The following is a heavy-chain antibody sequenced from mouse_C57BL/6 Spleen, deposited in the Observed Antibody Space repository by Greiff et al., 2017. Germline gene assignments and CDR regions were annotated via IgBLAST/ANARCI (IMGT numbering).Heavy chain of an antibody. CDR3: ARSLYYGSSYRNFDY. D-gene: IGHD1-1*01. Sequence: QVQLQQPGAELVKPGASVKLSCKASGYTFTSYWMQWVKQRPGQGLEWIGEIDPSDSYTNYNQKFKGKATLTVDTSSSTAYMQLSSLTSEDSAVYYCARSLYYGSSYRNFDYWGQGTTLTVSS. V-gene: IGHV1-50*01. CDR2: IDPSDSYT. J-gene: IGHJ2*01. CDR1: GYTFTSYW.